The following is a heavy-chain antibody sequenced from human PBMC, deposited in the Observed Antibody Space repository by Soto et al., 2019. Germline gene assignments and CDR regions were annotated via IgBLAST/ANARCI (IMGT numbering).Heavy chain of an antibody. CDR1: GGTFSSYA. CDR2: IIPIFGTA. D-gene: IGHD2-15*01. J-gene: IGHJ6*02. CDR3: SAPNRGAAATANGADYYGMDV. Sequence: SVKVSCKASGGTFSSYAISWVRQAPGQGLEWMGGIIPIFGTANYAQKFQGRVTITADKSTSTAYMELSSLRSEDTAVYYCSAPNRGAAATANGADYYGMDVWGQGTTVTVSS. V-gene: IGHV1-69*06.